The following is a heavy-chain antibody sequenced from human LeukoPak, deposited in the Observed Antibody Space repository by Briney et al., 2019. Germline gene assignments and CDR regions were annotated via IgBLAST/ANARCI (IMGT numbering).Heavy chain of an antibody. D-gene: IGHD3-10*01. CDR1: GFTFSNYW. CDR3: AKKGGGDGSGSRFDY. Sequence: GGSLRLSCAASGFTFSNYWMHWVRQAPGKGLVWVSRINSDRINTSYADSVKGRFTISRDNAKNTLNLQMNSLRAEDTAVYYCAKKGGGDGSGSRFDYWGQGTLVTVSS. V-gene: IGHV3-74*01. J-gene: IGHJ4*02. CDR2: INSDRINT.